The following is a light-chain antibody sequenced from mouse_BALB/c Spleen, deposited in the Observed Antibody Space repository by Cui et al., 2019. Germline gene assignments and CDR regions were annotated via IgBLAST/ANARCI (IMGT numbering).Light chain of an antibody. CDR1: SSVSY. CDR2: STS. Sequence: QIVLTQSPAIMSASPGEKVTITCSASSSVSYMHWFQQKPGTSLKLWIYSTSNLASGVPARFSGSGSGTSYPLTISRMEAEDAATYYCQQRSSYPPFGGGTKLEIK. V-gene: IGKV4-57*01. CDR3: QQRSSYPP. J-gene: IGKJ1*01.